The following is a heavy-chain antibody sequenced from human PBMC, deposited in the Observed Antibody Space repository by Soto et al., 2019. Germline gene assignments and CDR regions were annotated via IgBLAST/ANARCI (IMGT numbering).Heavy chain of an antibody. V-gene: IGHV5-10-1*01. Sequence: PGESLKISWRGSGGTFTTYWLNGVRQMPGKGLEWMGRIDPSDSYTKYSPSVQGHVITSADKSISTAYLHWSSLKASDTAIYYCARSFDSSSTYGMDVWGQGTTVTVSS. D-gene: IGHD6-13*01. CDR2: IDPSDSYT. CDR3: ARSFDSSSTYGMDV. J-gene: IGHJ6*02. CDR1: GGTFTTYW.